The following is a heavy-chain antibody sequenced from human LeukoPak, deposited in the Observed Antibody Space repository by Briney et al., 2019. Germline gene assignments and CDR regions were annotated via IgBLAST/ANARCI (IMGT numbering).Heavy chain of an antibody. CDR3: ARAGDYGDYDY. V-gene: IGHV4-34*01. D-gene: IGHD4-17*01. CDR2: IYHSGST. Sequence: SETLSLTCAVYGGSFSGYYWSWIRQPPGKGLEWIGYIYHSGSTYYNPSLKSRVTISVDRSKNQFSLKLSSVTAADTAVYYCARAGDYGDYDYWGQGTLVTVSS. CDR1: GGSFSGYY. J-gene: IGHJ4*02.